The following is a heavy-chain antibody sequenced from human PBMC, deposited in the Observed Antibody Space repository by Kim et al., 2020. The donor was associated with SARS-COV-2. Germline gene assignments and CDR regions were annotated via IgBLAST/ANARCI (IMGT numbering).Heavy chain of an antibody. D-gene: IGHD1-26*01. Sequence: STPPLQSRVTISVEPSKNQFSLKLSSVTAADTAVYYCARYVGASYWYFDLWVRGTLITVSS. V-gene: IGHV4-59*01. J-gene: IGHJ2*01. CDR3: ARYVGASYWYFDL.